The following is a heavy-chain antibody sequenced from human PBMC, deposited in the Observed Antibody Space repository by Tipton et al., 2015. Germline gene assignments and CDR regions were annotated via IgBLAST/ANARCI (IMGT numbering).Heavy chain of an antibody. Sequence: PGLVKPSGTLSLTCSVSGDSISSSNWWSWVRQPPGKGLEWIGEIHHGGSTNYNPSLKSRVTMSVDTSKNQFSLHLSSVTAADTAVYYCARITFTGDLWGQGILVTVSS. V-gene: IGHV4-4*02. J-gene: IGHJ4*02. CDR3: ARITFTGDL. CDR2: IHHGGST. D-gene: IGHD7-27*01. CDR1: GDSISSSNW.